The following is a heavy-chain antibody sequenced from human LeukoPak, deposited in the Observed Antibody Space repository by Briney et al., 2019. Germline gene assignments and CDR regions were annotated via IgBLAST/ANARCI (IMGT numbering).Heavy chain of an antibody. V-gene: IGHV5-51*01. D-gene: IGHD6-19*01. CDR1: GYSFATYW. CDR2: IYPGDSDT. J-gene: IGHJ5*01. CDR3: ARRAVASSVGNFWFDS. Sequence: GESLNISCNVSGYSFATYWIGWVRLLPGKGLECMGIIYPGDSDTRYSPSFQGQVTISADKSISTAYLQWSSLRPSDTAMYYCARRAVASSVGNFWFDSWGQGTLVTVSS.